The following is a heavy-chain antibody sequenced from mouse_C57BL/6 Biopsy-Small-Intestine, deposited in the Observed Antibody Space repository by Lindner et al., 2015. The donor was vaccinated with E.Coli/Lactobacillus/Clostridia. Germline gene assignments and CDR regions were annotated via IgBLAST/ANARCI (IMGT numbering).Heavy chain of an antibody. V-gene: IGHV1-42*01. CDR2: INPSTGGT. J-gene: IGHJ3*01. D-gene: IGHD2-1*01. CDR3: AKDYYVNFWFAY. CDR1: GYSFTGYY. Sequence: VQLQESGAELVKPGASVKISCKASGYSFTGYYMHWVKQSPEKSLEWIGEINPSTGGTTYNQKFKAKATLTVDKSSSTAYMQLKSLTSEDSAVYFCAKDYYVNFWFAYWGQGTLVTVSA.